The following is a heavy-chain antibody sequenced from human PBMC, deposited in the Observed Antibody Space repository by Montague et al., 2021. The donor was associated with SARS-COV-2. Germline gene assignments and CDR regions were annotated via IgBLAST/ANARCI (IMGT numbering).Heavy chain of an antibody. CDR3: VRAFSNSFKWFDP. V-gene: IGHV3-74*01. CDR1: GFTFSAYW. CDR2: IRADGTTT. Sequence: SLGLSCAASGFTFSAYWMHWVRQAPGQGLEWVARIRADGTTTNYADSVKGRFTISRDNAQDTVYLHMTTLTAEDTAVYYCVRAFSNSFKWFDPWGQGTLVTASS. J-gene: IGHJ5*02. D-gene: IGHD6-13*01.